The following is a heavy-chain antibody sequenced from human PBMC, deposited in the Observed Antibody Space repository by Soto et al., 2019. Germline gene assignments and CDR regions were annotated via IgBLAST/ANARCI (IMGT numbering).Heavy chain of an antibody. CDR1: GASITSGGYY. CDR2: IYYSGST. V-gene: IGHV4-31*03. D-gene: IGHD3-16*01. J-gene: IGHJ5*01. Sequence: QVQLQESGPGLVKPSQTLSLTCTVSGASITSGGYYWNWIRQHPGKGLEWIGYIYYSGSTSYNPCRDRRLTIXXDXSXXQLSLKLSSVTAPGTAVYYCARTFLPTHGGGWFDSWGQGILVTVSS. CDR3: ARTFLPTHGGGWFDS.